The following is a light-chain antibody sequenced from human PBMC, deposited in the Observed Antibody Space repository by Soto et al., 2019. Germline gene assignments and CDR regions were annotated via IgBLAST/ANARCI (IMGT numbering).Light chain of an antibody. Sequence: QSALTQPPSASGSPGQSVTISCTGTSSDVGGYNYVSWYQQHPGKAPKLMIYEVSKRPSGVPDRFSGSKSGNTASLTVSGVQADDEADYYCSSYAGSNQFYVVFGGGTKVTVL. CDR2: EVS. CDR1: SSDVGGYNY. J-gene: IGLJ2*01. V-gene: IGLV2-8*01. CDR3: SSYAGSNQFYVV.